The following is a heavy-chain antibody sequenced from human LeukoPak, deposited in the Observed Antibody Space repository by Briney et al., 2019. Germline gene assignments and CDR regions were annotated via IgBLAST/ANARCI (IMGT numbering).Heavy chain of an antibody. Sequence: SETLSLTCTVSADSISSYYWSWVRQPPGKGLEWIGYVHYSGSINYNPSLKSRVSISLDTSKNLLSLRLSSVTAADTAVYYCGREGIPYSPSPYYFDYWGQGNLVTVSS. CDR1: ADSISSYY. CDR2: VHYSGSI. CDR3: GREGIPYSPSPYYFDY. D-gene: IGHD3-9*01. V-gene: IGHV4-59*01. J-gene: IGHJ4*02.